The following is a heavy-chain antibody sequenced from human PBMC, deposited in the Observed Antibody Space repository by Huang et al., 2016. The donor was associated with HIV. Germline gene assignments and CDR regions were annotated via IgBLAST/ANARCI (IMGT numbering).Heavy chain of an antibody. V-gene: IGHV2-5*01. CDR1: GFSLSTSGVA. CDR2: IYWNDDE. D-gene: IGHD6-19*01. Sequence: QITLKESGPTVVKPTQTLTLTCSFSGFSLSTSGVAVGWIRQPPGTALEWLALIYWNDDERYSASLKNRLTITKDTSKNEVVLRMTNMDPLDTGTYYCAHMEMTVAGGGFDFWGLGTLVTVSS. CDR3: AHMEMTVAGGGFDF. J-gene: IGHJ4*02.